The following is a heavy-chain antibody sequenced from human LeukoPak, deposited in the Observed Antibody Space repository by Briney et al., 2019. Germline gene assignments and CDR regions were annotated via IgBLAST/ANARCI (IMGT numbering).Heavy chain of an antibody. CDR3: ARGDSLFDY. Sequence: PGGSLRLSCAASGFTFSSYAMTWVRQGPGKGLEWVSAIGAGGASTYYADSVKGRFTISRDNSKNTLYLQMNSLRAADTAVYYCARGDSLFDYWGQGTLVTVSS. CDR2: IGAGGAST. D-gene: IGHD2-15*01. J-gene: IGHJ4*02. V-gene: IGHV3-23*01. CDR1: GFTFSSYA.